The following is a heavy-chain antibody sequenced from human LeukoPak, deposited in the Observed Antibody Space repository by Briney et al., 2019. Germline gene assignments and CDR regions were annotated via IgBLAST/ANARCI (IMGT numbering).Heavy chain of an antibody. Sequence: GGSLRLSCAASGFTFSNYAMSWVRQAPGKGLEWVSSISSSADNTYHADSVKGRFTISRDNSKNTLYLQMNSLRAEDTAVYYCARLLGNSWYDYWGQGTLVTVSS. CDR1: GFTFSNYA. CDR3: ARLLGNSWYDY. V-gene: IGHV3-23*01. J-gene: IGHJ4*02. D-gene: IGHD6-13*01. CDR2: ISSSADNT.